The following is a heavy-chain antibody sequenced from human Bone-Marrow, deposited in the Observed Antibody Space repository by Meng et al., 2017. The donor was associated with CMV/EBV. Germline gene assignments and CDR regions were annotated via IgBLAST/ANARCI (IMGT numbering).Heavy chain of an antibody. CDR3: ARDLGIAAAEWFDY. J-gene: IGHJ4*02. Sequence: ASVKVSCKASGYTFTGYYMHWVRQAPGQGLEWMGWINPNSGGTNYAQKFQGRVTMTRDTSISTAYMELSRLRSDDTAVYYCARDLGIAAAEWFDYWGQGTLVTVSS. D-gene: IGHD6-13*01. CDR1: GYTFTGYY. CDR2: INPNSGGT. V-gene: IGHV1-2*02.